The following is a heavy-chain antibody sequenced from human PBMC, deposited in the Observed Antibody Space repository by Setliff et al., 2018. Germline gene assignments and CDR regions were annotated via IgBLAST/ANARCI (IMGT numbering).Heavy chain of an antibody. CDR3: ARDGGAAMDEFYYYYMDV. CDR1: GGSISSYY. J-gene: IGHJ6*03. CDR2: IYTSGST. Sequence: PSETLSLTCTVSGGSISSYYWSWIRQPAGKGLEWIGRIYTSGSTNYNPSLKSRVTVSVDTSKNQFSLKLSSVTAADTAVYYCARDGGAAMDEFYYYYMDVWGKGTTVTVSS. D-gene: IGHD5-18*01. V-gene: IGHV4-4*07.